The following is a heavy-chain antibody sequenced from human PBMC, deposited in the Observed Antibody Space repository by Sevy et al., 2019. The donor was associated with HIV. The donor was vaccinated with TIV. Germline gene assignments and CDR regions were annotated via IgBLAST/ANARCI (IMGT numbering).Heavy chain of an antibody. CDR3: ARFESAGNYGMDV. D-gene: IGHD3-10*01. V-gene: IGHV4-59*01. J-gene: IGHJ6*02. Sequence: SDTLSLTCTVSGGSISSYYWSWIRQPPGKGLEWIGYIYYSGSTNYNPSLKSRVTISVDTSKNQFSLKLSSVTAADTAVYYCARFESAGNYGMDVWGQGTTVTVSS. CDR2: IYYSGST. CDR1: GGSISSYY.